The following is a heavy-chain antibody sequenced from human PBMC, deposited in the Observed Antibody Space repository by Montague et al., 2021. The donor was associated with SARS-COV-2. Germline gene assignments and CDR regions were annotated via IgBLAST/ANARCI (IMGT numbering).Heavy chain of an antibody. Sequence: PALVKPTQTLTLTCTFSGFPLSTSGMCVSWIRQPPGKALEWLALXDWDDDKFYSTSLKTRLTISKDTSKNQVVLTMTNMDPVDTATYYCARVRYFDTTFDYWGQGTLVTVSS. D-gene: IGHD3-9*01. V-gene: IGHV2-70*01. CDR2: XDWDDDK. CDR3: ARVRYFDTTFDY. J-gene: IGHJ4*02. CDR1: GFPLSTSGMC.